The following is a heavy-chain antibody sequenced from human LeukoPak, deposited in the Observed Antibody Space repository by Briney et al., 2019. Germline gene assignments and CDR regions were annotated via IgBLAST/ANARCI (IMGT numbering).Heavy chain of an antibody. V-gene: IGHV3-21*01. D-gene: IGHD6-13*01. Sequence: GGSLRLSCAASGFTFSSYSMHWVRQAPGKGLEWVSSISSTSDYIYYTGSVKGRFTISRDNAKNSLYLQMNSLRAEDTAIYYCARVRSSGWSAVDYWGQGTLVTVS. J-gene: IGHJ4*02. CDR2: ISSTSDYI. CDR3: ARVRSSGWSAVDY. CDR1: GFTFSSYS.